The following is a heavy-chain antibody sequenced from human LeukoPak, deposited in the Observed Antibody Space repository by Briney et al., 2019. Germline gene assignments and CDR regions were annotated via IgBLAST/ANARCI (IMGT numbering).Heavy chain of an antibody. CDR3: ARVWQQLWFDP. Sequence: SQTLSLTCTVSGGSISSGTYYWSWIRQPAGKGLEWIGRIYTSGGTNYNPSLKSRVTISVDTSKNQFSPKLSSVTAADTAVYYCARVWQQLWFDPWGQGTLVTVSS. J-gene: IGHJ5*02. D-gene: IGHD6-13*01. CDR1: GGSISSGTYY. V-gene: IGHV4-61*02. CDR2: IYTSGGT.